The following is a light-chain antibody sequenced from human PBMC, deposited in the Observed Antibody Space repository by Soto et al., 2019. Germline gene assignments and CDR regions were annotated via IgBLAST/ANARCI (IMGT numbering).Light chain of an antibody. CDR3: QQYNNWLPLT. CDR2: GAS. J-gene: IGKJ3*01. CDR1: QSVSGN. Sequence: EIVMTQSPATLSVSPGERATLSCRASQSVSGNLAWYQQKPGQAPRLLIYGASTRATGIPARFSGSGSGTEFTLTISSLQSEDFAVYYCQQYNNWLPLTFGPGTKVDIK. V-gene: IGKV3-15*01.